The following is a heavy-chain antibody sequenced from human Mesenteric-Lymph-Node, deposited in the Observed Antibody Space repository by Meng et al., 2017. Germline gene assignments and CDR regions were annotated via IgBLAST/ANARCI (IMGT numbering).Heavy chain of an antibody. CDR3: ARRYHYDSSGTYYFDY. Sequence: GGSLRLSCKGSGYSFTSYWIGWVRQMPGKGLEWMGIIYPGDSDTRYSPSFQGQVTISADKSISTAYLQWSSLKASDTAMYYCARRYHYDSSGTYYFDYWGQGTLVTVSS. J-gene: IGHJ4*02. CDR1: GYSFTSYW. CDR2: IYPGDSDT. D-gene: IGHD3-22*01. V-gene: IGHV5-51*01.